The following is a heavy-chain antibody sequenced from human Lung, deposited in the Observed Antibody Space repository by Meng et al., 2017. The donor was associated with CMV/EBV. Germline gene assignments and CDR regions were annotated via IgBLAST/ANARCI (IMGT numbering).Heavy chain of an antibody. J-gene: IGHJ5*02. Sequence: GGSXRLXXAASGFAFSNYWITWVRQAPGKGLEWVGNVKADGTENQYADSVKGRFSISRDNSKNSAYLHMNSVRAEDTAVYYCVTTYYYDDSDYPSGQGTXVPVSS. D-gene: IGHD3-22*01. CDR2: VKADGTEN. CDR1: GFAFSNYW. CDR3: VTTYYYDDSDYP. V-gene: IGHV3-7*01.